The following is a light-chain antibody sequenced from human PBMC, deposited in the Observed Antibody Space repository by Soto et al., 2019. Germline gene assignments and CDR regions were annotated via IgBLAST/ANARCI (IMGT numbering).Light chain of an antibody. J-gene: IGLJ2*01. V-gene: IGLV4-69*01. CDR2: LNSDGRH. CDR3: QTWGTGLVV. Sequence: QPVLTQSPSASASLGASVKLTCTLSSGHSSYAIAWHQQQPEKGPRYLMKLNSDGRHSKGDGIPDRFSGSSSGAERYLTISSLQSEDEADYYWQTWGTGLVVFGGGTKLTVL. CDR1: SGHSSYA.